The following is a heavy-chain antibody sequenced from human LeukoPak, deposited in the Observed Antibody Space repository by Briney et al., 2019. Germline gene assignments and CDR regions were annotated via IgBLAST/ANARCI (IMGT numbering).Heavy chain of an antibody. V-gene: IGHV3-74*01. CDR2: INSDGSDT. Sequence: GGSLRLSCAASGFTFSNYWMHWVRQAPGKGLVWVSRINSDGSDTTYPDSVKGRLTISRDNANNTLYLQMNSLRAEDTAVYYCARGRVGSFDYWGQGTLVTVSS. CDR3: ARGRVGSFDY. J-gene: IGHJ4*02. D-gene: IGHD3-10*01. CDR1: GFTFSNYW.